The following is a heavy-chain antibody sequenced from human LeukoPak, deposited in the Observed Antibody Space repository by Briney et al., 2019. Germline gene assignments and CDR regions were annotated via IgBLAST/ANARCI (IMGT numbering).Heavy chain of an antibody. CDR3: ARDARTVTTLFDY. J-gene: IGHJ4*02. CDR1: GFTFSSYS. D-gene: IGHD4-17*01. V-gene: IGHV3-21*01. CDR2: ISSSSSYI. Sequence: GGSLRLSCAASGFTFSSYSMNWVRKAPGKGLEWVSSISSSSSYIYYADSVKGRFTISRDNAKNSLYLQMNSLRAEDTAVYYCARDARTVTTLFDYWGQGTLVTVSS.